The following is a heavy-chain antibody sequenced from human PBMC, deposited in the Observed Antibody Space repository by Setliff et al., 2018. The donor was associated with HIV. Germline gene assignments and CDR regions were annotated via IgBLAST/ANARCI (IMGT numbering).Heavy chain of an antibody. CDR3: ASGRPPQCTALTGQRFEPFDL. D-gene: IGHD3-9*01. Sequence: ASVKVSCKASGYTFTNYYLHWVRQAPGQGLEWMGWINPNSGGTNYAQKFQGRVTLTTDTSISTAYMDLSRLRPDATAVYYCASGRPPQCTALTGQRFEPFDLWGQGTMVTVSS. J-gene: IGHJ3*01. CDR2: INPNSGGT. CDR1: GYTFTNYY. V-gene: IGHV1-2*02.